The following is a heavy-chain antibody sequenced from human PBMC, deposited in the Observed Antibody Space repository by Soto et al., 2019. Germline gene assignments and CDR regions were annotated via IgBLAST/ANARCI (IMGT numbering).Heavy chain of an antibody. Sequence: ASVKVSCKASGYTFTGYYMHWVRQAPGQGLEWMGWINPNSGGTNYAQKFQGWVTMTRDTSISTAYMELSRLRSDDTAVYYCARATYYYGRSGYLYCFDYWGQGALVTVSS. CDR1: GYTFTGYY. CDR2: INPNSGGT. V-gene: IGHV1-2*04. CDR3: ARATYYYGRSGYLYCFDY. J-gene: IGHJ4*02. D-gene: IGHD3-22*01.